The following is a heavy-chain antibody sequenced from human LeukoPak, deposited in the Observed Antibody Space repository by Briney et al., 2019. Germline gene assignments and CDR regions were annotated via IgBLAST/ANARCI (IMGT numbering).Heavy chain of an antibody. CDR3: ASRRYYDFWSGYYF. CDR2: IIPIFGTA. CDR1: GGTFSSYA. Sequence: SVKVSCKASGGTFSSYAISWVRQAPGQGLEWMGGIIPIFGTANYAQKFQGRVTITADESTSTAYMELSSLRSEDTAVYYRASRRYYDFWSGYYFWGQGTLVTVSS. D-gene: IGHD3-3*01. V-gene: IGHV1-69*13. J-gene: IGHJ4*02.